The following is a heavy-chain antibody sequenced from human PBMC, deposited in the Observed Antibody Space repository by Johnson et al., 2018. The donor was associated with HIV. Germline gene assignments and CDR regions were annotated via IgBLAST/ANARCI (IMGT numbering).Heavy chain of an antibody. Sequence: VQLVESGGGVVQPGRSLRLSCAASGFTFSSYAMHWVRQAPGKGLEWVSAISGSGGSTYYADSVKGRFTISRDNSKNTLYLQMNSLRAEDTAVYYCAKAASSAPHAFDIWGQGTMVTVSS. CDR1: GFTFSSYA. D-gene: IGHD6-6*01. J-gene: IGHJ3*02. V-gene: IGHV3-23*04. CDR2: ISGSGGST. CDR3: AKAASSAPHAFDI.